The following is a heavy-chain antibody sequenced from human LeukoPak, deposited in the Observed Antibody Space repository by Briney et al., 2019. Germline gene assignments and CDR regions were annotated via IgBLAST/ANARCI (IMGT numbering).Heavy chain of an antibody. Sequence: SETLSLTCTVSGGSISSYYWSWIRQPPGKGLEWIGYIYYSGSTNYNPSLESRVTISVDTSKNQFSLKLSSVTAADTAVYYCAGVDYYDSSGYWGYYFDYWGQGTLVTVSS. D-gene: IGHD3-22*01. CDR3: AGVDYYDSSGYWGYYFDY. V-gene: IGHV4-59*01. CDR1: GGSISSYY. CDR2: IYYSGST. J-gene: IGHJ4*02.